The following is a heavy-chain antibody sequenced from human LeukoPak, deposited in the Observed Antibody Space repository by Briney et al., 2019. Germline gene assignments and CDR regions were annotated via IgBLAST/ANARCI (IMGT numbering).Heavy chain of an antibody. CDR3: AKDTTAWWYHRAYMND. Sequence: GGSLRLSCAASGFRLSTYALSWVRQAPGGGLEWVAAISGSGDKTYHADSVKGRFTISKDNSENRLSLQMDSLRAEDTAVYFCAKDTTAWWYHRAYMNDWGKGTTVTVSS. J-gene: IGHJ6*03. V-gene: IGHV3-23*01. CDR2: ISGSGDKT. D-gene: IGHD2-15*01. CDR1: GFRLSTYA.